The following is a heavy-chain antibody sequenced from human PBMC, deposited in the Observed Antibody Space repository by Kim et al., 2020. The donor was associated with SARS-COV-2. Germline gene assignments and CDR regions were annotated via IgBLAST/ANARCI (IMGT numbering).Heavy chain of an antibody. CDR2: ISSSSSNI. D-gene: IGHD1-26*01. V-gene: IGHV3-21*01. Sequence: GGSLRLSCAASGFTFSSYSMNWVRQAPGKGLEWVSSISSSSSNIYYADSVKGRFTISRDNAKNSLYLQMNSLRAEDTAVYYCARSRSGSYYWIAFDIWGQGTMVTVSS. J-gene: IGHJ3*02. CDR1: GFTFSSYS. CDR3: ARSRSGSYYWIAFDI.